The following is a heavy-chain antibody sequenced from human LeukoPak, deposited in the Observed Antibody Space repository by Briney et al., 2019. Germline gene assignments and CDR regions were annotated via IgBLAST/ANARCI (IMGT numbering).Heavy chain of an antibody. CDR2: IYCSGST. V-gene: IGHV4-39*07. J-gene: IGHJ4*02. CDR3: ASSIVATITSFDY. CDR1: GGSISSSSYY. D-gene: IGHD5-12*01. Sequence: SETLSLTCTVSGGSISSSSYYWGWIRQPPGKGLEWIGSIYCSGSTYYNPSLKSRVTISVDTSKNQFSLKLSSVTAADTAVYYCASSIVATITSFDYWGQGTLVTVSS.